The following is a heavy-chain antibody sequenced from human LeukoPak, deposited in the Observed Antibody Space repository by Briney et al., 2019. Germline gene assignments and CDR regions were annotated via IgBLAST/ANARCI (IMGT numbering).Heavy chain of an antibody. J-gene: IGHJ6*03. V-gene: IGHV4-38-2*01. CDR1: GYSISSGYY. D-gene: IGHD6-19*01. CDR3: ASRGYSSGWYHYYYYMDV. CDR2: IYHSGST. Sequence: PSETLSLTCAVSGYSISSGYYWGWIRQPPGKGLEWIGSIYHSGSTYYNPSLKSRVTISVDTSENQFSLKLSSVTAADTAVYYCASRGYSSGWYHYYYYMDVWGKGTTVTVSS.